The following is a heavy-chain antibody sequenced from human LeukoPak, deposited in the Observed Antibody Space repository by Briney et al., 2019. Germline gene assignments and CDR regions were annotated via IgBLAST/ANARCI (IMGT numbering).Heavy chain of an antibody. V-gene: IGHV3-74*01. Sequence: PGGSLRLSCAASGFTFSSYWMHWVRQIPGKGLVWVSRIKRDGSTIYADSGKGRFAISRDNAKNSLYLQMNSLRAEDTALYYCAKALGGTWGQGTLVTVSS. CDR2: IKRDGST. D-gene: IGHD3-16*01. CDR1: GFTFSSYW. J-gene: IGHJ4*02. CDR3: AKALGGT.